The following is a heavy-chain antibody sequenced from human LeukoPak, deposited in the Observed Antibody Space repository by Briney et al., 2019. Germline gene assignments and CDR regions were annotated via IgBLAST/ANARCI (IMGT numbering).Heavy chain of an antibody. CDR3: ARDRDAGGYNWFDP. Sequence: ASVKVSCKASGGTFSSYAISWVRQAPGQGLEWMGWINTNTGNPTYAQGFTGRFVFSLDTSVSTAYLQISSLRPEDTAMYYCARDRDAGGYNWFDPWGQGTLATVSS. V-gene: IGHV7-4-1*02. J-gene: IGHJ5*02. D-gene: IGHD3-10*01. CDR2: INTNTGNP. CDR1: GGTFSSYA.